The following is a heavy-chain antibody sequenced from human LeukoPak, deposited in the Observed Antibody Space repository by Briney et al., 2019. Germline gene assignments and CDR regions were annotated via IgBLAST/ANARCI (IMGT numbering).Heavy chain of an antibody. CDR2: NNPNSGGT. V-gene: IGHV1-2*02. Sequence: GASVKVSCKASGYTFTGYYMHWVRQAPGQGLEWMGWNNPNSGGTNYAQKFQGRVTMTRDTSISTAYMELSRLRSDDTAVYYCARAGALTYYYDSSGYSIDYWGQGTLVTVSS. CDR1: GYTFTGYY. D-gene: IGHD3-22*01. J-gene: IGHJ4*02. CDR3: ARAGALTYYYDSSGYSIDY.